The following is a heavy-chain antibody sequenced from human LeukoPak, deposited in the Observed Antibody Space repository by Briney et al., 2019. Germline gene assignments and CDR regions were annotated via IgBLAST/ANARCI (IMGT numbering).Heavy chain of an antibody. D-gene: IGHD6-13*01. CDR1: GYSFTSYW. CDR3: ARIRFGSSWYAPYYMDV. Sequence: GESLKISCKGSGYSFTSYWIGWVRQMPGKGLEWMGIIYPGDSDTRYSPSFQGRVTISADKSISTAYLQWSSLKASDTAMYYCARIRFGSSWYAPYYMDVWGKGTTVTVSS. CDR2: IYPGDSDT. V-gene: IGHV5-51*01. J-gene: IGHJ6*03.